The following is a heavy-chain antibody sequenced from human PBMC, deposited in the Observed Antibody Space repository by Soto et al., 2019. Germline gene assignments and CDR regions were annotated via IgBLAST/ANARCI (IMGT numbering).Heavy chain of an antibody. J-gene: IGHJ4*02. CDR3: DRVLAYSYGHSHFDY. CDR2: IYYSGST. V-gene: IGHV4-30-4*01. Sequence: SETLSLTCTVSGGSISSGDYYWSWIRQPPGKGLEWIGYIYYSGSTYYNPSLKSRVTISVDTSKNQFSLKLSSVTAADTAVYYCDRVLAYSYGHSHFDYWGQGTLVTVSS. CDR1: GGSISSGDYY. D-gene: IGHD5-18*01.